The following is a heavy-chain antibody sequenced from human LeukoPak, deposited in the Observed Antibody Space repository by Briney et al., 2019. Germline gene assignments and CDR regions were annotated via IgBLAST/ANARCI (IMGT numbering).Heavy chain of an antibody. CDR3: ARSYYDFWSGVIGWFDP. CDR1: GYSFTSYW. CDR2: IYPGDSDT. Sequence: GESLKISCKGSGYSFTSYWIGWVRQMPGKGLEWMGIIYPGDSDTRYSPSFQGQVTISADKSISTAYLQWSSLKASHTAMYYCARSYYDFWSGVIGWFDPWGQGTLVTVSS. D-gene: IGHD3-3*01. V-gene: IGHV5-51*01. J-gene: IGHJ5*02.